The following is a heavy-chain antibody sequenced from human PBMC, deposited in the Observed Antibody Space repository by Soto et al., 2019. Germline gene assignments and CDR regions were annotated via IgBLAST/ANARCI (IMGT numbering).Heavy chain of an antibody. V-gene: IGHV4-4*02. CDR3: ARFGGGMDV. CDR1: GGSISGINW. CDR2: VYHSGTT. D-gene: IGHD3-10*01. Sequence: QVQLQESGPGLVKPSGTLSLTCAVSGGSISGINWWSWVRQPPGKGLEWIGEVYHSGTTNYNPSLKXRXTXXVDKSKNQFSLKLSSVTAADTAVYYCARFGGGMDVWGQGTTVTVSS. J-gene: IGHJ6*02.